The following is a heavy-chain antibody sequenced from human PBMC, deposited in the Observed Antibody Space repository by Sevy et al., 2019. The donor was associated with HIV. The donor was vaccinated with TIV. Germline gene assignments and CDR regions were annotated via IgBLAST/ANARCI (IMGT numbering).Heavy chain of an antibody. CDR1: GFTFSSYS. D-gene: IGHD6-19*01. J-gene: IGHJ4*02. V-gene: IGHV3-21*01. CDR3: ARFDTIAVTTGDY. Sequence: GGSLRLSCAASGFTFSSYSMNWVRQAPGKGLEWVSSISRDSIYIFYADSVKGRFTISRDNSKNALYLQMNSLRAEDTAVYYCARFDTIAVTTGDYWGQGTLVTVSS. CDR2: ISRDSIYI.